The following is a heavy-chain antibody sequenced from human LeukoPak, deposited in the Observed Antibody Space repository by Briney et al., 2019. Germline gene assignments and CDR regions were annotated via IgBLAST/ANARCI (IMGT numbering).Heavy chain of an antibody. D-gene: IGHD3-10*01. V-gene: IGHV3-23*01. CDR2: ISGSGGST. CDR3: AKERRRGYFDY. CDR1: GFTFNAYG. J-gene: IGHJ4*02. Sequence: GGSLRLSCSASGFTFNAYGMGWVRQAPGKGLEWVSAISGSGGSTYYADSVKGRFTISRDNSKNTLYLQMNSLRAEDTAVYYCAKERRRGYFDYWGQGTLVTVSS.